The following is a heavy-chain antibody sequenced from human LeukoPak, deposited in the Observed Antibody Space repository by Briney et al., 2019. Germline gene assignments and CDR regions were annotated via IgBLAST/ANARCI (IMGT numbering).Heavy chain of an antibody. CDR1: GFTFGSYG. CDR3: ARDTGGYYMDV. Sequence: GGSLRLSCAASGFTFGSYGMHWVRQAPGKGLEWVAVIWYDGSNKYYADSVKGRFTISRDNSKYTLYLQMNSLRAEDTAVYYCARDTGGYYMDVWGKGTTVTVSS. V-gene: IGHV3-33*01. D-gene: IGHD3-10*01. CDR2: IWYDGSNK. J-gene: IGHJ6*03.